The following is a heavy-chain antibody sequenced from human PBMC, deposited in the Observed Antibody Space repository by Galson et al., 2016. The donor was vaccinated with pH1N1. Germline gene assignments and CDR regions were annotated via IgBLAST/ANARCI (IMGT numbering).Heavy chain of an antibody. CDR2: INPNSGGT. V-gene: IGHV1-2*02. CDR3: ARGIDFGELGAWFDP. CDR1: GYTFTGYY. J-gene: IGHJ5*02. Sequence: SVKVSCKASGYTFTGYYMHWVRQAPGQGLEWMGWINPNSGGTNYAQKFQGRVTMTRDTSISTAYMELSRLRFDDTAVYYCARGIDFGELGAWFDPWGQGTLVTVSS. D-gene: IGHD3-10*01.